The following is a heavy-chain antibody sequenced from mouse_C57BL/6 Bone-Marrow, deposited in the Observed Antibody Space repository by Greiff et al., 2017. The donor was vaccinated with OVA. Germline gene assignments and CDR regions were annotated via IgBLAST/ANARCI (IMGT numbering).Heavy chain of an antibody. V-gene: IGHV1-47*01. CDR3: ARQYYGSSYEDYFDN. CDR2: FHPYNDDP. CDR1: GYTFTTYP. Sequence: QVQLQQSGAELVKPGASVKMSCKASGYTFTTYPTEWMKQNHGKSLEWIGNFHPYNDDPKYNEKFKGKATLTVEKSSSTVYWELSRLTADDSAVYYCARQYYGSSYEDYFDNWGQGTTRTVSS. J-gene: IGHJ2*01. D-gene: IGHD1-1*01.